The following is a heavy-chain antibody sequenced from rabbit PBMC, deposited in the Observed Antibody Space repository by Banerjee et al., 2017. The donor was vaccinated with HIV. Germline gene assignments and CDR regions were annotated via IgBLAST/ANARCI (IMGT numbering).Heavy chain of an antibody. CDR1: GFSFSSYW. Sequence: QSLEESGGDLVKPEGSLTLTCTASGFSFSSYWMCWVRQAPGKGLEWIACIYSGSSNGPYYASWAKSRFTISKTSSTTVTLQMTSLTAADTATYFCARGVYIGGTIPTYFNLWGPGTLVTVS. V-gene: IGHV1S40*01. CDR2: IYSGSSNGP. J-gene: IGHJ4*01. CDR3: ARGVYIGGTIPTYFNL. D-gene: IGHD1-1*01.